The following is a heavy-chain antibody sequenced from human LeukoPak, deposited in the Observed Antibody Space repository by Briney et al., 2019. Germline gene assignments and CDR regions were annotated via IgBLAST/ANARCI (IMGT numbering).Heavy chain of an antibody. V-gene: IGHV1-69*06. Sequence: SVKVSCKASGYTFTNYGISWVRQAPRQGLEWMGGIIPIFRSSHYAQKFQGRVTISADKSTNTAYMELSSLRSEDTAIYYCARVKNFDILTRWFDPWGQGTLVTVSS. D-gene: IGHD3-9*01. CDR2: IIPIFRSS. CDR3: ARVKNFDILTRWFDP. J-gene: IGHJ5*02. CDR1: GYTFTNYG.